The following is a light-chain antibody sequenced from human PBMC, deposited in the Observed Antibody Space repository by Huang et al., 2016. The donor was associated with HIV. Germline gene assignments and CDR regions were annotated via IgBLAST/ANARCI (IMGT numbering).Light chain of an antibody. V-gene: IGKV1-27*01. Sequence: DMQMTQSPSSLSASVGARVTPSCRGTQDIDNYLAWYQQKPGRVPNLLIYGATTLQSGVPSRFSGSGSGTNFTLTIASLQPEDVATYYCQRYNSVPRMFGQGTKVEIK. J-gene: IGKJ1*01. CDR3: QRYNSVPRM. CDR1: QDIDNY. CDR2: GAT.